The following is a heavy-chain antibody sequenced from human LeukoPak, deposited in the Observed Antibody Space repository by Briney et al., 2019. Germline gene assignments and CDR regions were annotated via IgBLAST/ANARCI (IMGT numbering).Heavy chain of an antibody. Sequence: PSETLSLTCTVSGYSISSGYYWGWIRQPPRKGLEWIGSIYHSGSTYYNPPLKSRVTISVDTSKNQFSLKLSSVTAADTAVYYCATGLNPVTALDYWGQGTLVTVSS. J-gene: IGHJ4*02. CDR1: GYSISSGYY. D-gene: IGHD4-17*01. CDR2: IYHSGST. V-gene: IGHV4-38-2*02. CDR3: ATGLNPVTALDY.